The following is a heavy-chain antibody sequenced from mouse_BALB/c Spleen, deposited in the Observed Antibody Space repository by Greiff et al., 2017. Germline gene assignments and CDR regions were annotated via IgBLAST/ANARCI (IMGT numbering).Heavy chain of an antibody. Sequence: LQQPGSELVRPGASVKLSCKASGYTFTSYWMHWVKQRPGQGLEWIGNIYPGSGSTNYDEKFKSKATLTVDTSSSTAYMQLSSLTSEDSAVYYCTREDYGWFAYWGQGTLVTVSA. V-gene: IGHV1S22*01. J-gene: IGHJ3*01. D-gene: IGHD1-1*02. CDR1: GYTFTSYW. CDR3: TREDYGWFAY. CDR2: IYPGSGST.